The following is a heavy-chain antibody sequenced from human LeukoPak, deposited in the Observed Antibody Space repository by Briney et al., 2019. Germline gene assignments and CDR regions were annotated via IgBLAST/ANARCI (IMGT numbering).Heavy chain of an antibody. V-gene: IGHV4-59*01. J-gene: IGHJ6*03. Sequence: SETLSLTCTVSSGSISSYYWSWIRQPPGKGLEWIGYIYYSGSTNYNPSLKSRVTISVDTSKNQFSLKLSSVTAADTAVYYCARDRFDLEGNYYYYMDVWGKGTTVTVSS. CDR1: SGSISSYY. CDR2: IYYSGST. CDR3: ARDRFDLEGNYYYYMDV. D-gene: IGHD3-9*01.